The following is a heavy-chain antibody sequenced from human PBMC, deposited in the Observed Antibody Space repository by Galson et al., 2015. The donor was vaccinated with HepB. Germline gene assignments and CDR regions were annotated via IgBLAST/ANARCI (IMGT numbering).Heavy chain of an antibody. J-gene: IGHJ6*02. Sequence: SLRLSCAASGFTFSSYWMHWVRQAPGKGLVWVSRINSDGSSTSYADSVKGRFTISRDNAKSTLYLQMNSLRAEDTAVYYCASDPEYCSSTSCPEYYYYGMDVWGQGTTVTVSS. CDR3: ASDPEYCSSTSCPEYYYYGMDV. CDR1: GFTFSSYW. D-gene: IGHD2-2*01. CDR2: INSDGSST. V-gene: IGHV3-74*01.